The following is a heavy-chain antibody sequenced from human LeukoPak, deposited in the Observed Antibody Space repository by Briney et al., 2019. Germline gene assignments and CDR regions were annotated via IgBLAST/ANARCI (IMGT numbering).Heavy chain of an antibody. CDR2: INHSGST. V-gene: IGHV4-34*01. CDR1: GGSFSGYY. Sequence: SETLSLTCAVYGGSFSGYYWSWIRQPPGKGLEWIGEINHSGSTNYNPSLKSRVTISVDTSKNQFSLKLSSVTAADTAVYYCAKAYDFWSGHLDYWGQGTLVTVSS. J-gene: IGHJ4*02. CDR3: AKAYDFWSGHLDY. D-gene: IGHD3-3*01.